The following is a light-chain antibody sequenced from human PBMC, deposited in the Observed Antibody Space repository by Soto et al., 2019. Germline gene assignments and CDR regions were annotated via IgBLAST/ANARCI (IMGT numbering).Light chain of an antibody. Sequence: EIVLTRCPCYLYLCPGEKATFSCRASQSVSNNYLAWYQQKPGQAPRLLIYGASNRATGIPDRFSGSGSGTDFTLPISRLEPEDFAVYYCQQYGSSGTFGQGTKVDIK. CDR1: QSVSNNY. V-gene: IGKV3-20*01. CDR2: GAS. CDR3: QQYGSSGT. J-gene: IGKJ1*01.